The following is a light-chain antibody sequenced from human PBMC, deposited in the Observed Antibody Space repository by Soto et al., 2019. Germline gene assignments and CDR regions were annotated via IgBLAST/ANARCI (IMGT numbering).Light chain of an antibody. V-gene: IGLV2-14*01. CDR1: SSDVGGYKY. Sequence: QSALTQPASVSGSPGQSITISCTGTSSDVGGYKYVSWYQQNPGKAPKLMIYEVSNRPSGVSNRFSGSKSGNTASLTISGLQAVDEADYYCTSYTSSNTWVFGGGTQLTVL. CDR2: EVS. J-gene: IGLJ2*01. CDR3: TSYTSSNTWV.